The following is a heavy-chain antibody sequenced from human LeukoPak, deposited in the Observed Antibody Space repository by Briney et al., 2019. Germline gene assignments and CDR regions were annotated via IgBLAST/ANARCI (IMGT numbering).Heavy chain of an antibody. Sequence: SETLSLTSTVSGGSISSYYRSWIRQPPGKGLERIGYIYYSGSTNYNPSLKSRVTISVDTSKNQFSLKLSSVTAADTAVYYCARGRERSSGWYYFDYWGQGTLVTVSS. CDR1: GGSISSYY. D-gene: IGHD6-19*01. CDR3: ARGRERSSGWYYFDY. V-gene: IGHV4-59*01. CDR2: IYYSGST. J-gene: IGHJ4*02.